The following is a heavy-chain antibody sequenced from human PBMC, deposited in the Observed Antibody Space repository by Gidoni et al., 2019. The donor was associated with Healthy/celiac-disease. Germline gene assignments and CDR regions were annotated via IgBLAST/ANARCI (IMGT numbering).Heavy chain of an antibody. CDR1: GGTFSSYA. D-gene: IGHD3-10*01. V-gene: IGHV1-69*06. Sequence: QVQLVQSGAEVKKPGSSVKVSCKASGGTFSSYAISWVRQAPGQGLEWMGGIIPIFGTANYAQKFQGRVTITADKSTSTAYMELSSLRSEDTAVYYCATRITMVQGVIIDYYGMDVWGKGTTVTVSS. CDR2: IIPIFGTA. J-gene: IGHJ6*04. CDR3: ATRITMVQGVIIDYYGMDV.